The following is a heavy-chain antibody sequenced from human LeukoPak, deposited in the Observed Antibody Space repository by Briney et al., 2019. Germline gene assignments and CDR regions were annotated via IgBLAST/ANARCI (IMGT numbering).Heavy chain of an antibody. CDR2: INHSGST. D-gene: IGHD5-24*01. CDR3: ARDHGG. V-gene: IGHV4-34*01. CDR1: GGSFSGYY. Sequence: SETLSLTCAVYGGSFSGYYWSWIRQPPGKGLEWIGEINHSGSTNYNPSLKSRVTISVDTSKNQFSLKLSPVTAADTAVYYCARDHGGWGQGTLVTVSS. J-gene: IGHJ4*02.